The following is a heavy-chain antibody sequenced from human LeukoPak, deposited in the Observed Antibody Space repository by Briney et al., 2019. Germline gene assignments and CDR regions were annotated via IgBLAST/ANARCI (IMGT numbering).Heavy chain of an antibody. CDR3: ARGVHYSSSSKSAFDI. Sequence: SETLSLTCTVSGGSISSYYWSWIRQPPGKGLEWLGYIYYSGSTNYNPSLKSRVTISVDTSKNQFSLKLSSVTAADTAVYYCARGVHYSSSSKSAFDIWGQGTMVTVSS. J-gene: IGHJ3*02. CDR1: GGSISSYY. D-gene: IGHD6-6*01. CDR2: IYYSGST. V-gene: IGHV4-59*12.